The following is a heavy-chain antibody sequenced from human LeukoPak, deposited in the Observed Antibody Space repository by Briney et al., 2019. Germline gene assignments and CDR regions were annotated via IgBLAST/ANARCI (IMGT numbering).Heavy chain of an antibody. J-gene: IGHJ5*02. D-gene: IGHD3-10*01. Sequence: GGSLRLSCAASGFTFSSYWMHWVRQAPGKGLVWVSRINSDGSSTSYPDSVKGRFTISRDNAKNTLYLQMNSLRAEDTAVYYCARDVSRGWFDPWGQGTLVTVSS. CDR2: INSDGSST. V-gene: IGHV3-74*01. CDR3: ARDVSRGWFDP. CDR1: GFTFSSYW.